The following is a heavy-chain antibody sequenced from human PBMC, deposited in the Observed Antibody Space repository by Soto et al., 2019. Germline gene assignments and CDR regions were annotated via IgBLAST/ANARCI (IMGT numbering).Heavy chain of an antibody. Sequence: QVQLVQSGAEVKKPGSSVWVSCKASGGTFSSYTINWVRQAPGQGLEWMGRVVPKIGSRNFVRKFQGGLTLTADKSTRTAYMELSSLRSEDTAVYYCARGGRENNWSDGNFDYWGQGTRVTVSS. CDR3: ARGGRENNWSDGNFDY. CDR1: GGTFSSYT. D-gene: IGHD1-20*01. V-gene: IGHV1-69*08. J-gene: IGHJ4*02. CDR2: VVPKIGSR.